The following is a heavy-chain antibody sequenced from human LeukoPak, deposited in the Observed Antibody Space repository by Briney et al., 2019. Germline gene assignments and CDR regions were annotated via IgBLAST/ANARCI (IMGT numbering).Heavy chain of an antibody. V-gene: IGHV3-23*01. CDR2: ISGSGGST. CDR1: GFTFSSYA. D-gene: IGHD6-19*01. Sequence: GGSLRLSCAASGFTFSSYAMSWVRQAPGKGLEWVSAISGSGGSTYYADSVKGRFTISRDNSKNTLYLQMSSLRAEDTAVYYCARRGAVAGTIDYWGQGTLVTISS. J-gene: IGHJ4*02. CDR3: ARRGAVAGTIDY.